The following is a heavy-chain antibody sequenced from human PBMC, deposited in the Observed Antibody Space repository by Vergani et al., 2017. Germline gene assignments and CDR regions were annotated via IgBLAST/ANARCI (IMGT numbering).Heavy chain of an antibody. CDR1: GFTFGDYA. Sequence: EVQLVESGGGLVQPGRSLRLSCTASGFTFGDYAMSWFRQAPGKGLEWVGFIRSKAYGGTTEYAASVKGRFTISRDDSKSIAYLQMNSLKTEDTAVYYCTRDAERPITIFGVVKFDYWGQGTLVTVSS. V-gene: IGHV3-49*03. CDR3: TRDAERPITIFGVVKFDY. J-gene: IGHJ4*02. CDR2: IRSKAYGGTT. D-gene: IGHD3-3*01.